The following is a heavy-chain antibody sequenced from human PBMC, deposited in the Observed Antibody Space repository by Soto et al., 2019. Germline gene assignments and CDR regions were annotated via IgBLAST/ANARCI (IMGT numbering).Heavy chain of an antibody. CDR2: INAGNGNT. V-gene: IGHV1-3*01. D-gene: IGHD6-13*01. Sequence: ASVKVSCRASGYTFTRYAMHWVRQAPGQRLEWMGWINAGNGNTKYSQKFQGRVTITRDTSASTAYMELSSLRSEDTAVYYCASSNIVAAPYGMDVWGQGTTVTVSS. J-gene: IGHJ6*02. CDR3: ASSNIVAAPYGMDV. CDR1: GYTFTRYA.